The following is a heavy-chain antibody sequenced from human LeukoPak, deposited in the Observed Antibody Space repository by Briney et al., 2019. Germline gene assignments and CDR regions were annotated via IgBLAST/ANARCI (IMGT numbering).Heavy chain of an antibody. Sequence: SETLSLTCAVYGGSFSGYYWSWIRQPPGKGLEWIGEINHSGSTNYNPSLKSRVTISVDTSKNQFSLKLSSVTAADTAVYYCARHGVLLWFGELSPYYYYYYMDVWGKGTTVTISS. CDR2: INHSGST. V-gene: IGHV4-34*01. J-gene: IGHJ6*03. D-gene: IGHD3-10*01. CDR1: GGSFSGYY. CDR3: ARHGVLLWFGELSPYYYYYYMDV.